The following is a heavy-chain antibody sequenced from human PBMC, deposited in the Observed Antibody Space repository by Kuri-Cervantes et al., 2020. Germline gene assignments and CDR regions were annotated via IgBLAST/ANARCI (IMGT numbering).Heavy chain of an antibody. CDR1: GFTFNKYA. CDR3: AKSPYYYYHYMDV. Sequence: GESLKISCAASGFTFNKYAMSWVRQAPGKGLEWVSSVTGSGGSTYYADSVKGRFTISRDNSKNTLYLQMSSLRAEDTAVFYCAKSPYYYYHYMDVWGKGTTVTVSS. V-gene: IGHV3-23*01. CDR2: VTGSGGST. J-gene: IGHJ6*03.